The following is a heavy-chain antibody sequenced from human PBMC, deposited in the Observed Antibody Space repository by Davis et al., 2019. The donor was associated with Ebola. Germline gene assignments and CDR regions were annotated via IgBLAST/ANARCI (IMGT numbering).Heavy chain of an antibody. CDR3: ASGSSSTSCPDY. Sequence: GESLKISCAASGFTFSSYWMHWVRQAPGKGLVWVSRINSDGSSTSYADSVKGRFTISRDNAKNTLYLQMNSLRAEDTAVYYCASGSSSTSCPDYWGQGTLVTVSS. CDR2: INSDGSST. CDR1: GFTFSSYW. J-gene: IGHJ4*02. V-gene: IGHV3-74*01. D-gene: IGHD2-2*01.